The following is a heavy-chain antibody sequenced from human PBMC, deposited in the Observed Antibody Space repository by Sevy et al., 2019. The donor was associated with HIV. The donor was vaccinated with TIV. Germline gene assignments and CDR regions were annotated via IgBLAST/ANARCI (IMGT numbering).Heavy chain of an antibody. D-gene: IGHD5-12*01. Sequence: GGSLRLSCKASGFTFSSFWMQWVRQAPGKGLEWVANIRQDGNEIYYGDSVKGRFTISRDNAKNALYLQMNSLRAEDTAVYYCAKAWLRGGFDYWGQGTLVTVSS. CDR3: AKAWLRGGFDY. J-gene: IGHJ4*02. V-gene: IGHV3-7*03. CDR2: IRQDGNEI. CDR1: GFTFSSFW.